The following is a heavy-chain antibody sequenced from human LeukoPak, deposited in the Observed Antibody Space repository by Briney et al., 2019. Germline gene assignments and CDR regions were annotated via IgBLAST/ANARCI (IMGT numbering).Heavy chain of an antibody. D-gene: IGHD5-24*01. CDR2: MWYDGSIK. V-gene: IGHV3-33*02. CDR3: ARSREDYNYYYYYYMDV. Sequence: GGSLRLSCAASGFTFSNYGMHWVRQAPGKGLEWLAIMWYDGSIKYYADSAKGRFTISRDNSKNTMFLPMNSLTAEDPAVYYWARSREDYNYYYYYYMDVWGKGTTVTVSS. CDR1: GFTFSNYG. J-gene: IGHJ6*03.